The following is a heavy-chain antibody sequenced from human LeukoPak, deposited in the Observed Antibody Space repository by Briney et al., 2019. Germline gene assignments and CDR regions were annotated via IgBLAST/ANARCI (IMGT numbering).Heavy chain of an antibody. CDR3: ARSGCDYDFWSGYCDAFDI. D-gene: IGHD3-3*01. CDR2: IHYSGRT. Sequence: SETLSLTCTVSGGPISGYYWSRIRQPPGQGLEYIGHIHYSGRTTYNPSLKSRVTMSVDTSKNQFSLKLSSVTAADTAVYYCARSGCDYDFWSGYCDAFDIWGQGTMVTVSS. V-gene: IGHV4-59*12. J-gene: IGHJ3*02. CDR1: GGPISGYY.